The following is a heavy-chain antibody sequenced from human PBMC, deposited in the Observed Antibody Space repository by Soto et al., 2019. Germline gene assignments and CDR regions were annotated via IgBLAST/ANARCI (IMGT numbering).Heavy chain of an antibody. V-gene: IGHV3-48*01. D-gene: IGHD3-16*01. J-gene: IGHJ4*02. Sequence: PGGSLRLSCAASGFTFSSYSMNWVRQAPGKGLEWVSYISSSSSTIYYADSVKGRFTISRDNAKNMLNLQMNSLRAEDTAIYYCAKDSHWGIISPTPDYWGQGTRVTLSS. CDR3: AKDSHWGIISPTPDY. CDR2: ISSSSSTI. CDR1: GFTFSSYS.